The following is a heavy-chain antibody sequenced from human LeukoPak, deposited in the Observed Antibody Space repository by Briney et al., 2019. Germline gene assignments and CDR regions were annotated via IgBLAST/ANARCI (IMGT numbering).Heavy chain of an antibody. CDR3: ASGPDFWSGYFLRGENYYFDY. V-gene: IGHV4-59*12. CDR2: IYYTGTT. Sequence: SETLSLTCTVSGGSISNNYWSWIRQPPGKGLEWIGCIYYTGTTNYNPSLKSRVTISVDTSKNHFSLKLYSVTAADTAVYYCASGPDFWSGYFLRGENYYFDYWGQGTLVTVSS. D-gene: IGHD3-3*01. J-gene: IGHJ4*02. CDR1: GGSISNNY.